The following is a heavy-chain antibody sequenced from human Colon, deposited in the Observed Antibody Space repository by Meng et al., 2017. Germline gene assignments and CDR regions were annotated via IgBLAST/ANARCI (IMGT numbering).Heavy chain of an antibody. CDR1: GFTFGSYS. D-gene: IGHD1-14*01. V-gene: IGHV3-30*04. CDR3: AREPDHRSWLDT. CDR2: TSYDEGTK. Sequence: QVQLVESGGCVVQPGRSLRLSCEAAGFTFGSYSMHWVRQAPGKGLDWVAVTSYDEGTKYYADSVRGRFTISRDNSKNTLYLQMNSLRAEDTAVYYCAREPDHRSWLDTWGQGTLVTVSS. J-gene: IGHJ5*02.